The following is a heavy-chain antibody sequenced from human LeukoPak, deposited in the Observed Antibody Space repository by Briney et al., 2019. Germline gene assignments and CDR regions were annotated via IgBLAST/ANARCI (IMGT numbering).Heavy chain of an antibody. V-gene: IGHV1-18*01. J-gene: IGHJ6*04. Sequence: ASVKVSCKASGYTFTSYGISWVRQAPGQGLEWMGWISAYNGNTNYAQKLQGRVTMTTDTSTSTAYMELRSLGSDDTAVYYCARDSLWFGEFSSGMDVWGKGTTVTISS. D-gene: IGHD3-10*01. CDR1: GYTFTSYG. CDR2: ISAYNGNT. CDR3: ARDSLWFGEFSSGMDV.